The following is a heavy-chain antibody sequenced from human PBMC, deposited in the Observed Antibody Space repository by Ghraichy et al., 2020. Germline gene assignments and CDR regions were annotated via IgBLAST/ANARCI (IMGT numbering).Heavy chain of an antibody. V-gene: IGHV6-1*01. J-gene: IGHJ4*02. CDR3: ARLHSGGPGDFDY. CDR1: GDSVSSNSAA. D-gene: IGHD1-26*01. CDR2: TYYRSRWYN. Sequence: SQTLSLTCAISGDSVSSNSAAWHWIRQSPSRGLEWLGRTYYRSRWYNDYAVSVKGRITINPDTSKNQFSLQLNSVTPEDTAVFYCARLHSGGPGDFDYWGQGILVTVSS.